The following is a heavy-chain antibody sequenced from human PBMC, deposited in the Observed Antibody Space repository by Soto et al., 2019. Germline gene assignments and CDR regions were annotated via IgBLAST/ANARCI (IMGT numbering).Heavy chain of an antibody. V-gene: IGHV3-23*01. Sequence: GGALGLTCAASGFTFSSYAMSWVRQAPGKGLEWVSAISGSGGSTYYADSVKGRFTISRDNSKNTLYLQMNSLRAEDTAVYYCAKDLRLGYSSSSGYFDYWGQGTLVTVS. J-gene: IGHJ4*02. CDR3: AKDLRLGYSSSSGYFDY. CDR1: GFTFSSYA. CDR2: ISGSGGST. D-gene: IGHD6-6*01.